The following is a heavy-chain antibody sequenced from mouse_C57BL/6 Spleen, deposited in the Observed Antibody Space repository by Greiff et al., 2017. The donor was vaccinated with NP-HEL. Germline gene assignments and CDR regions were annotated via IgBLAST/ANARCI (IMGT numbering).Heavy chain of an antibody. CDR1: GYSFTGYY. CDR2: INPSTGGT. V-gene: IGHV1-42*01. CDR3: AREDYGKGYFDV. J-gene: IGHJ1*03. D-gene: IGHD2-1*01. Sequence: VQLQQSGPELVKPGASVKISCKASGYSFTGYYMNWVKQSPEKSLEWIGEINPSTGGTTYNQKFKAKATLTVDKSSSTAYMQLKSLTSEDSAVYYCAREDYGKGYFDVWGTGTTVTVSS.